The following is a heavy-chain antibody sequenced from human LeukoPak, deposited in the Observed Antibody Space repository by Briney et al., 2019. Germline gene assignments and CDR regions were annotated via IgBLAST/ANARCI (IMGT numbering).Heavy chain of an antibody. CDR1: GFTVSSNY. CDR3: ARLLGYSNSSDFEYWFDP. V-gene: IGHV3-66*02. Sequence: GGSLRLSCAASGFTVSSNYMSWVRQAPGKGLEWVSVIYSGGSTYYADSVKGRFTISRDNSKNTLYLQMNSLRAEDTAVYYCARLLGYSNSSDFEYWFDPWGQGTLVTVSS. D-gene: IGHD6-6*01. CDR2: IYSGGST. J-gene: IGHJ5*02.